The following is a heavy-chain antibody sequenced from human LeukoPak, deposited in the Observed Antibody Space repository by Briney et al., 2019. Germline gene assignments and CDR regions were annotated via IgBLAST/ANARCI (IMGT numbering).Heavy chain of an antibody. J-gene: IGHJ6*03. Sequence: GGSLRHSCAASGFTFSSYAMSWVRQAPGKGLEWVSAISGSGGSTYYADSVKGRFTISRDNSKNTLYLQMNSLRAEDTAVYYCAKTSRPQDTVTTSGGYYYYMDVWGKGTTVTVSS. CDR3: AKTSRPQDTVTTSGGYYYYMDV. CDR1: GFTFSSYA. V-gene: IGHV3-23*01. D-gene: IGHD4-11*01. CDR2: ISGSGGST.